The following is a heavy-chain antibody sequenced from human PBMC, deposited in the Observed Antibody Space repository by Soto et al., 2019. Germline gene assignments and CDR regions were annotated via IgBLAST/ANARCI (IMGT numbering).Heavy chain of an antibody. Sequence: EVQLLESGGGLVQPGGSLRLSCAASGFTFSSYAMSWVRQAPGKGLEWVSAISGSGGSTYYADSVKGRFTISRDNSQIPLYVQMHSLRAEDTAVSYCANRNWGGWYFDLWGRGTLVTVSS. V-gene: IGHV3-23*01. J-gene: IGHJ2*01. CDR3: ANRNWGGWYFDL. CDR2: ISGSGGST. CDR1: GFTFSSYA. D-gene: IGHD7-27*01.